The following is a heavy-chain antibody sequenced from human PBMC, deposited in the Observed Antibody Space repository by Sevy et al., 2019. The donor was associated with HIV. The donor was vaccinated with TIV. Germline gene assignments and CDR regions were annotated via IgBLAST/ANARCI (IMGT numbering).Heavy chain of an antibody. CDR3: VREGVLPGLIMIVWFDP. V-gene: IGHV3-7*01. Sequence: GGSLRLSCAASGFSFSDNWMSWVRQAPGKGLEWVANIKDDDSEKYYVDSVKGRFTISRDNAKKSLYLQMNSLRVEDTAVYYCVREGVLPGLIMIVWFDPWGQGTLVTVSS. D-gene: IGHD3-22*01. CDR2: IKDDDSEK. CDR1: GFSFSDNW. J-gene: IGHJ5*02.